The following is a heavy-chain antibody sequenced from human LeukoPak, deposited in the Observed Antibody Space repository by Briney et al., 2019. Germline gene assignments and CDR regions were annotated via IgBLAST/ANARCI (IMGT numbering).Heavy chain of an antibody. Sequence: PGRSLRLSCTASGFTFGDYAMSWVRQAPGKGLEWVGFIRSKAYGGTTEYAASVKGRFTISREDSNSVAYVQMNSLKTEDTAVYYCTARRGGSRLDYWGQGTLVTVSS. CDR3: TARRGGSRLDY. V-gene: IGHV3-49*04. J-gene: IGHJ4*02. D-gene: IGHD1-26*01. CDR2: IRSKAYGGTT. CDR1: GFTFGDYA.